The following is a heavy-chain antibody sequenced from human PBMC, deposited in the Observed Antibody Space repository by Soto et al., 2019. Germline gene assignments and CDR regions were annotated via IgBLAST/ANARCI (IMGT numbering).Heavy chain of an antibody. CDR3: ARASSTRGYGYGYWFDP. D-gene: IGHD5-18*01. CDR2: IYYSGST. Sequence: SETLSLTCTVSGGSISSGGYYWSWIRHHPGKGLEWIGYIYYSGSTYYNPSLKSRVTISVDTSKNQFSLKLSSVTAADTAVYYCARASSTRGYGYGYWFDPWGQGTLVTVSS. J-gene: IGHJ5*02. V-gene: IGHV4-31*03. CDR1: GGSISSGGYY.